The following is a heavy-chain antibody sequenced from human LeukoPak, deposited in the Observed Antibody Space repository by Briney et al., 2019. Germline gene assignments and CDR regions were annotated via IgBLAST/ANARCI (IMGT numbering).Heavy chain of an antibody. J-gene: IGHJ4*02. CDR1: GYTFTVYY. V-gene: IGHV1-2*02. D-gene: IGHD2-21*01. Sequence: GASVKVSCKASGYTFTVYYMHWVRQAPGQGLEWVGWINPNSGGTNYAQKFQGRVTMTRDTSISTAYMELSRLRSDDTAVYYCATESLIVATTLFDYWGQGTLVTVSS. CDR2: INPNSGGT. CDR3: ATESLIVATTLFDY.